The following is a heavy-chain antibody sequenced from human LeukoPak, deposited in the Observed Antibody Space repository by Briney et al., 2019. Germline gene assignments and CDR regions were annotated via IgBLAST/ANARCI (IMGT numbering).Heavy chain of an antibody. V-gene: IGHV4-61*02. D-gene: IGHD5/OR15-5a*01. CDR1: GGSINSGNYY. CDR3: ARDNARGGSFSDYLRYFQH. J-gene: IGHJ1*01. CDR2: IYSSGST. Sequence: SETLSLTCTVSGGSINSGNYYWSWLRQPAGKGLEWIGRIYSSGSTNYNPSLKSRVTISVDTSKNQFSLNLNSVTAADTAVYYCARDNARGGSFSDYLRYFQHWGQGTLVTVSS.